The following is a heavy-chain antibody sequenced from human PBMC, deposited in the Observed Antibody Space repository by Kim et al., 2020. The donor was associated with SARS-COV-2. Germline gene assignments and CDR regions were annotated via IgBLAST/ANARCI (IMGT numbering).Heavy chain of an antibody. J-gene: IGHJ4*02. V-gene: IGHV3-48*02. CDR3: AGIYGGNPNGFYFDY. D-gene: IGHD4-17*01. Sequence: DSVKGRFTISRDNAKNSLYLQMNSLRDEDTAVYYCAGIYGGNPNGFYFDYWGQGTLVTVSS.